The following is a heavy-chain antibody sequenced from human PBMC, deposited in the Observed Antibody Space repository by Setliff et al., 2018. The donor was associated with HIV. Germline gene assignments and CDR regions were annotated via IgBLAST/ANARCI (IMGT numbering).Heavy chain of an antibody. CDR2: IIPIFGTA. D-gene: IGHD3-10*01. V-gene: IGHV1-69*05. CDR1: GGTFSSYA. CDR3: AREGLWFGDRGFYMDV. Sequence: SVKVSCKASGGTFSSYAISWVRQAPGQGLEWMGGIIPIFGTANYAQKFQGRVTMTTDTSTNTAYMELSSLTSDDTAVYYCAREGLWFGDRGFYMDVWGKGTAVTVSS. J-gene: IGHJ6*04.